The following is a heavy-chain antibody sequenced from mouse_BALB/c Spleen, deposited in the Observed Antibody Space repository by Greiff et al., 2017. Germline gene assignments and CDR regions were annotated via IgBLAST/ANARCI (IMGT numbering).Heavy chain of an antibody. CDR3: ARRGGNPYAMDY. V-gene: IGHV5-6-2*01. J-gene: IGHJ4*01. Sequence: DVHLVESGGGLVKLGGSLKLSCAASGFTFSSYYMSWVRQTPEKRLELVAAINSNGGSTYYPDTVKGRFTISRDNAKNTLYLQMSSLKSEDTALYYCARRGGNPYAMDYWGQGTSVTVSS. CDR1: GFTFSSYY. CDR2: INSNGGST. D-gene: IGHD1-1*02.